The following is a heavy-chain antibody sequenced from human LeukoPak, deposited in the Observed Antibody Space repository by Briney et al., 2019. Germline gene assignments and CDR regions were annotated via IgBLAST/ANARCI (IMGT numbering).Heavy chain of an antibody. CDR2: ISSSSTYI. J-gene: IGHJ4*02. V-gene: IGHV3-21*01. CDR1: GFTFRSYS. CDR3: ARDLSLGAPGGFDY. Sequence: GGSLRLSCAASGFTFRSYSMNWVRQAPGKGLEWVSTISSSSTYIYYADSVKGRFTISRDNAENSVYLQMDSLRGDDTAVNYCARDLSLGAPGGFDYWGQGTLVTVSS. D-gene: IGHD3-16*01.